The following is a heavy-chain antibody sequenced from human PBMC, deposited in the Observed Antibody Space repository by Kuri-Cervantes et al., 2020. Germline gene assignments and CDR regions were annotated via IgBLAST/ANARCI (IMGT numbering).Heavy chain of an antibody. D-gene: IGHD2-15*01. Sequence: GGSLRLSCAASGFTFSSYEMNWVRQAPGKGLEWVSYISSSGSTIYYADSVKGRFTISRDNAKNSLYLQMNSLRAEDTAVYYCAPGRWFMELGPYYWGQGTLVTVSS. V-gene: IGHV3-48*03. CDR1: GFTFSSYE. J-gene: IGHJ4*02. CDR2: ISSSGSTI. CDR3: APGRWFMELGPYY.